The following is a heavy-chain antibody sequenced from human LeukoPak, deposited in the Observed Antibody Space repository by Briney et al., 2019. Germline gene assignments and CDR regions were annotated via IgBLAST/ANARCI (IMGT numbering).Heavy chain of an antibody. CDR1: GFTFSTYS. V-gene: IGHV3-48*02. CDR3: ARDNYSSIDS. J-gene: IGHJ4*02. Sequence: GGSLRLSCGASGFTFSTYSMHWVRQAPGKGLEWVSYISSSSRTIYYADSVKGRFTISRDNAKNSLYLQMSSLRDEDTAVYFCARDNYSSIDSWGQGALVTVSS. CDR2: ISSSSRTI. D-gene: IGHD5-18*01.